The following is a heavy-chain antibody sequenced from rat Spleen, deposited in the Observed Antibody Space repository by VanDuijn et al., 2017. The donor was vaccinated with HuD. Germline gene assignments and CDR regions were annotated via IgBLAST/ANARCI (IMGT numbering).Heavy chain of an antibody. V-gene: IGHV5-22*01. CDR1: GFTFSDFY. J-gene: IGHJ2*01. CDR2: IKHEDFTP. CDR3: ARQWDY. Sequence: EVQLVESGGGLVQPGRSLKLSCAASGFTFSDFYMAWVRQAPKKGLEWVASIKHEDFTPYYRESVMGRFTISRDNAKTTLYLQVDSLRSEDTATYYCARQWDYWGQGVMVTVSS.